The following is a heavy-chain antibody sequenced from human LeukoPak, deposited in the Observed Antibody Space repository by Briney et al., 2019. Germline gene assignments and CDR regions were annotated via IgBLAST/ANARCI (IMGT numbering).Heavy chain of an antibody. CDR1: GYSFTTYW. D-gene: IGHD3-9*01. V-gene: IGHV5-51*01. CDR2: IYPGDSDT. Sequence: GESLKISCKGSGYSFTTYWIGWVRQMPGKGLEWMGIIYPGDSDTRYSPSFQGQVTISADKSISTAYLQWSSLKASDSATYYCARRDILTGILDYWGQGTLVTVSS. J-gene: IGHJ4*02. CDR3: ARRDILTGILDY.